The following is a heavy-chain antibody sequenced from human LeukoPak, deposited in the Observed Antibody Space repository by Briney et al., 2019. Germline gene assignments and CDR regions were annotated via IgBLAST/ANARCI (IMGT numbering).Heavy chain of an antibody. CDR3: AREYDFWSNLDY. Sequence: ASVTVSCKASGYTFTSYGISWVRQAPGQGLEGMGWISAYNGNTNYAQKFQGRVTMTRDTSISTAYMELSRLRSDDTAVYYCAREYDFWSNLDYWGQGTLVTVSS. CDR1: GYTFTSYG. CDR2: ISAYNGNT. V-gene: IGHV1-18*01. J-gene: IGHJ4*02. D-gene: IGHD3-3*01.